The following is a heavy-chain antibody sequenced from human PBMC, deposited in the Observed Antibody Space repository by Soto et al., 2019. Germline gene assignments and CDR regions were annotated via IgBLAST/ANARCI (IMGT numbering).Heavy chain of an antibody. D-gene: IGHD5-12*01. J-gene: IGHJ5*02. V-gene: IGHV4-30-2*01. CDR3: ARARRLENRFDP. Sequence: SETLSLTCAVSGGSISSGGYSWSWIRQPPGKGLEWIGYIYHSGSTYYSPSLKSRVTMSVDPSRKHFSLNLTSVTAADTASYFCARARRLENRFDPWGPGIQVTVSS. CDR1: GGSISSGGYS. CDR2: IYHSGST.